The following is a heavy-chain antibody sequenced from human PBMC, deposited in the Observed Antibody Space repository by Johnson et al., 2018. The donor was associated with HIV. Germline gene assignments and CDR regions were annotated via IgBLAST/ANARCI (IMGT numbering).Heavy chain of an antibody. Sequence: QVQLVESGGGLVKPGGSLRLSCAASGFTFSDYYMSWIRQAPGKGLEWVAVISYDGSNKYYADSVKGRFTISRDNAKNSLYLQLNSLRVEDTAVYYCARSKLQFLAPDAFDIWGQGTMVTVSS. CDR1: GFTFSDYY. V-gene: IGHV3-30-3*01. CDR2: ISYDGSNK. D-gene: IGHD5-24*01. CDR3: ARSKLQFLAPDAFDI. J-gene: IGHJ3*02.